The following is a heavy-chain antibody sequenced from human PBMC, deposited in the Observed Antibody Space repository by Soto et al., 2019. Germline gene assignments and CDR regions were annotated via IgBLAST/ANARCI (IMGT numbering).Heavy chain of an antibody. CDR1: GYSFTSYW. J-gene: IGHJ6*02. CDR2: IYPGDSDT. Sequence: GESLKISCKGSGYSFTSYWIGWVRQMPGKGLEWMGIIYPGDSDTRYSPSFQGQVTISADKSISTAYLQWSSLKASDTAMYYCARHALGIQLWSTYYYYGIDVWGQGTTVTVSS. D-gene: IGHD5-18*01. V-gene: IGHV5-51*01. CDR3: ARHALGIQLWSTYYYYGIDV.